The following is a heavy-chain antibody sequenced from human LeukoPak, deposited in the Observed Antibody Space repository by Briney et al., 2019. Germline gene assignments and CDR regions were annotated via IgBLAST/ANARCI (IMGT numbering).Heavy chain of an antibody. CDR2: INPNSGGA. J-gene: IGHJ4*02. D-gene: IGHD4-17*01. CDR3: ARGSDYGDSPGLN. V-gene: IGHV1-2*06. Sequence: GASVNVSCTASGYIFTGYYMHWVRQAPGQGLEWMGRINPNSGGANYAQKFQGRVAMTRDMSISTAYMELSRLGSDDTAVYYCARGSDYGDSPGLNWGQGTLVTVSS. CDR1: GYIFTGYY.